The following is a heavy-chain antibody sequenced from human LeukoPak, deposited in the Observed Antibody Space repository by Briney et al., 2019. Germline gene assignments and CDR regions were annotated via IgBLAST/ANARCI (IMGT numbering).Heavy chain of an antibody. CDR2: IYYSGST. V-gene: IGHV4-39*07. CDR3: ARGNPPRGHYYGMDV. CDR1: GGSISSSSYY. D-gene: IGHD2/OR15-2a*01. J-gene: IGHJ6*02. Sequence: SETLSLTCTVSGGSISSSSYYWGWIRQPPGKGLEWIGSIYYSGSTYYNPSLKSRVTISVDTSKNQFSLKLSSVTAADTAVYYCARGNPPRGHYYGMDVWGQGTTVTVSS.